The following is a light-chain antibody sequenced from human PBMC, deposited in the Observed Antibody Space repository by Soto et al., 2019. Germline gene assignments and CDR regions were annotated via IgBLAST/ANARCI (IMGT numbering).Light chain of an antibody. Sequence: DVVMSQPPLSLPVTLGQPASISCRSSQGLLHIAGATVLAGFQQRPGQSPRRQIYQVYNRDSGVPDRFSGSGSCTDFTLKISRVEAEDVGVYYCMQGTHRPYTFGQGTKLEI. CDR2: QVY. CDR3: MQGTHRPYT. J-gene: IGKJ2*01. V-gene: IGKV2-30*02. CDR1: QGLLHIAGATV.